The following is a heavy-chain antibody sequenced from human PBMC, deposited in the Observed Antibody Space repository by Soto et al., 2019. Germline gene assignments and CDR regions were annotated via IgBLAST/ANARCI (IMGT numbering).Heavy chain of an antibody. Sequence: QVQLVQSGAEVKKPGASVKVSCKASGYSFTSHGISWVRQAPGQGLEWMAWISASNGDTNYAQKFQGRVTVTTDTSTSTGYMELSSLRSEDTAVYYCARMVRGSNIDYYHYMDVWGKGPTVTVSS. J-gene: IGHJ6*03. V-gene: IGHV1-18*01. CDR3: ARMVRGSNIDYYHYMDV. D-gene: IGHD3-10*01. CDR2: ISASNGDT. CDR1: GYSFTSHG.